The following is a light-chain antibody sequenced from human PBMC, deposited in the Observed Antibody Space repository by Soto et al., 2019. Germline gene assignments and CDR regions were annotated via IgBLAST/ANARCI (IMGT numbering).Light chain of an antibody. CDR1: ESVSSS. CDR3: QQNNNWRQFT. CDR2: GAS. V-gene: IGKV3-15*01. J-gene: IGKJ3*01. Sequence: EIVMTQSPATLSVSPGERATLSCRASESVSSSLAWYQQKPGQAPRLLIYGASTRATGIPARFSGSGSGTEFTLTISSLQSEDFAVYYCQQNNNWRQFTFGPGTKVDIK.